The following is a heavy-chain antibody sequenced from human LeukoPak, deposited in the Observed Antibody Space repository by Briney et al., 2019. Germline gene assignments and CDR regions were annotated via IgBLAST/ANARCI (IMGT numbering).Heavy chain of an antibody. Sequence: PAGTLRLSCAASGFTFSSYEMNRDRQAPGKELEWVSYISISGSTIYYADSVKGRFTISRDNAKSSLYLQMNSLRAEDTAVYYCARDYSSVAFDIWGQGTMVTVSS. J-gene: IGHJ3*02. D-gene: IGHD5-18*01. CDR3: ARDYSSVAFDI. CDR1: GFTFSSYE. V-gene: IGHV3-48*03. CDR2: ISISGSTI.